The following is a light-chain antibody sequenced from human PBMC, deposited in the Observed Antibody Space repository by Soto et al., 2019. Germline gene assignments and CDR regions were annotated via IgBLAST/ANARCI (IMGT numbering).Light chain of an antibody. CDR3: QQYNGT. CDR1: QSISSW. J-gene: IGKJ1*01. CDR2: KAS. Sequence: DIQMTQSPSTLSASVGDRVTITCRASQSISSWLAWYQQKPGKAPKLLIYKASSLESGVPSRFSGSGSGTEFTLTINSLQPHDFATYYCQQYNGTFGQGTKVEIK. V-gene: IGKV1-5*03.